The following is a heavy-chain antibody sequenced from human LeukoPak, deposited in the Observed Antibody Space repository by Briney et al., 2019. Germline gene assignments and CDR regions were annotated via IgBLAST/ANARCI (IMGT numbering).Heavy chain of an antibody. V-gene: IGHV3-23*01. CDR2: ISGSGGST. Sequence: GGSLRLSCATSGFIFSTYALSWVRQAPGKGLEWASRISGSGGSTYHADSVKGRFTISRDSSKNTLYLQMNSLRAEDTAIYYCARVIRAAPGKGYFDYWGQGTLVTVSS. J-gene: IGHJ4*02. CDR3: ARVIRAAPGKGYFDY. CDR1: GFIFSTYA. D-gene: IGHD6-13*01.